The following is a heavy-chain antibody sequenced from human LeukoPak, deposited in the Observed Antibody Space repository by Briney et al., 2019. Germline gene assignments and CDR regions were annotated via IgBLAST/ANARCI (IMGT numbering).Heavy chain of an antibody. CDR2: ISSSGSTI. V-gene: IGHV3-48*03. Sequence: GGSLRLSCAASGFTFSSYEMNWVRQVPGKGLEWVSYISSSGSTIYYADSVKGRFTISRDNAKNSLYLQMNSLRAEDTAVYYCARGRELGLYYFDYWGQGTLVTVSS. CDR3: ARGRELGLYYFDY. CDR1: GFTFSSYE. J-gene: IGHJ4*02. D-gene: IGHD7-27*01.